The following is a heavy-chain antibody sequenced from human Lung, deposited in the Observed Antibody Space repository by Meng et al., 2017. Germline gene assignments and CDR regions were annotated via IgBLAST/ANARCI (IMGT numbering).Heavy chain of an antibody. J-gene: IGHJ4*02. V-gene: IGHV3-21*01. CDR3: ARGDGSGSLFEN. CDR2: ISESGNYR. Sequence: EVQLVESGGGLVKTGGSLRLSCAASGFTLSDYSMNWVRQAPGKGLEWVSSISESGNYRYYADSVKGRFTVTRDNAKNSLYLQMNSLRAEDTAVYYCARGDGSGSLFENWGQGTLVTVSS. CDR1: GFTLSDYS. D-gene: IGHD3-10*01.